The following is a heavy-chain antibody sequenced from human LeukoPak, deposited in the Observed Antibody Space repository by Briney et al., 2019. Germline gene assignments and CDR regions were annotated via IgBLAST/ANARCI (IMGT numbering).Heavy chain of an antibody. CDR2: IKSKTDGGTT. CDR3: TTYSGSYFGY. CDR1: GFTFGDYS. D-gene: IGHD1-26*01. J-gene: IGHJ4*02. Sequence: GGSLRLSCTASGFTFGDYSMSWVRQAPGKGLEWVGRIKSKTDGGTTDYAAPVKGRFTISRDDSKNTLYLQMNSLKTEDTAVYYCTTYSGSYFGYWGQGTLVTVSS. V-gene: IGHV3-15*01.